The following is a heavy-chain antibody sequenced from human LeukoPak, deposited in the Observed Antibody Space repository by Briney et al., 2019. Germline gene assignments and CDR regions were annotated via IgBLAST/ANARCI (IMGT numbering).Heavy chain of an antibody. V-gene: IGHV3-23*01. D-gene: IGHD1-1*01. CDR2: ISGSGGST. Sequence: GGSLRLSCAASGFTFSIYAMRWVRQAPGKGLEWVSAISGSGGSTYYADSVKGRFTISRDNSKNTLYLQMNSLRAEDTAVYDWAKSPCNWQKDYWGQGTLVTVSS. CDR1: GFTFSIYA. J-gene: IGHJ4*02. CDR3: AKSPCNWQKDY.